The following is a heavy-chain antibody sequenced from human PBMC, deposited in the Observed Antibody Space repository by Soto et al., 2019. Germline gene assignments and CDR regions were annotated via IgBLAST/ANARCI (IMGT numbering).Heavy chain of an antibody. CDR2: ISYDGSNK. D-gene: IGHD4-17*01. Sequence: GGSLRLSCAASGFTFSSYAMHWFRQAPGKGLEWVAVISYDGSNKYYADSVKGRFTISRDNSKNTLYLQMNSLRAEDTAVYYCARDQPNPTVTTTYGMDVWGQGTTVTVSS. CDR1: GFTFSSYA. V-gene: IGHV3-30-3*01. CDR3: ARDQPNPTVTTTYGMDV. J-gene: IGHJ6*02.